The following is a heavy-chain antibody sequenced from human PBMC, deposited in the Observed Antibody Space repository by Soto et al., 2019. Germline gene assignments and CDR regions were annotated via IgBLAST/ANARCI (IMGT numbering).Heavy chain of an antibody. D-gene: IGHD3-10*01. V-gene: IGHV4-4*02. J-gene: IGHJ5*02. CDR3: ARTTMVRGVIIEWRFDP. CDR2: IYHSGSA. Sequence: SETLSLTCDVSGGSIKTDNWWTWVRQSPGKGLEWIGEIYHSGSALYNPSLNNRLTISIDKSKKQFSLTLTSVTAADTAVYYCARTTMVRGVIIEWRFDPWGQGTLVTVSS. CDR1: GGSIKTDNW.